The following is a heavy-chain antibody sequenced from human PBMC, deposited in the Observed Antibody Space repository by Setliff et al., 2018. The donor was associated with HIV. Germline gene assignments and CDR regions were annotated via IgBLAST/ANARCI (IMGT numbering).Heavy chain of an antibody. D-gene: IGHD3-22*01. Sequence: SETLSLTCTVSGDSVTTSSWWSWVRQSPGKGLEWIGEIYRSGSTNYNPSLKSRVTISLDKSKNQFSLKVNSATAADTAVYYCTRRDNSVSGYYTDHAFDIWGQGTLVTVSS. J-gene: IGHJ3*02. CDR3: TRRDNSVSGYYTDHAFDI. CDR2: IYRSGST. CDR1: GDSVTTSSW. V-gene: IGHV4-4*02.